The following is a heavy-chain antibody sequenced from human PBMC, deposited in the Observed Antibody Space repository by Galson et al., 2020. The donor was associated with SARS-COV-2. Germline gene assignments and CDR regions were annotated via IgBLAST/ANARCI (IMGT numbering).Heavy chain of an antibody. CDR3: AKDHYGDYEPTYYFDY. Sequence: GGSLRLSCAASGFTFSTYAMSWVRQAPGKGLEWVSAIRGTGVTTYYADSVQGRFTVSRDNSKNTLYLQMNSLRAEDTAIYYCAKDHYGDYEPTYYFDYWGQGTLVTVSS. D-gene: IGHD4-17*01. V-gene: IGHV3-23*01. CDR2: IRGTGVTT. J-gene: IGHJ4*02. CDR1: GFTFSTYA.